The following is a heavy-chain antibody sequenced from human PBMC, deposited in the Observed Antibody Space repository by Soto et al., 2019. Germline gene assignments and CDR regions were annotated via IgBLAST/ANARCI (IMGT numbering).Heavy chain of an antibody. CDR1: GGSFSGYY. Sequence: PSETLSLTCAVYGGSFSGYYWSWIRQPPGKGLEWIGEINHSGSTNYNPSLKSRVTISVDTSKNQFSLKLSSVTAADTAVYYCAREGPSYYDFWSGYYPNYYYGMDVWGQGTTVTVPS. V-gene: IGHV4-34*01. J-gene: IGHJ6*02. CDR2: INHSGST. D-gene: IGHD3-3*01. CDR3: AREGPSYYDFWSGYYPNYYYGMDV.